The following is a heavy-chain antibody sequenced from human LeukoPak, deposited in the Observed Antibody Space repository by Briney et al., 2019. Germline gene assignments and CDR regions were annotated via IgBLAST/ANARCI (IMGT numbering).Heavy chain of an antibody. CDR2: IKRKSDGGTT. CDR3: TTAYYYDSSGDAFDI. J-gene: IGHJ3*02. D-gene: IGHD3-22*01. CDR1: GFTFSKAW. Sequence: GGSLRLSCAASGFTFSKAWMSWVRQAPGKGVEGVGRIKRKSDGGTTDDAARGRGRFTIERDDRKKRMYMKINSLKTEDTAVYYCTTAYYYDSSGDAFDIWGQGTMVTVSS. V-gene: IGHV3-15*01.